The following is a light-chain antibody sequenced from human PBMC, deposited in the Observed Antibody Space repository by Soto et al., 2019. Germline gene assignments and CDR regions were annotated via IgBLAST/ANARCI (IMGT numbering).Light chain of an antibody. CDR2: SNN. CDR3: ATWDDSLNGWV. J-gene: IGLJ3*02. Sequence: QSVLTQPPSASGTPGQRVTISCSGSSSNIGSNAVSWYQQLPGTAPKVLIYSNNQRPSGVPDRFSGSKSGTSASLAISGLQSEDDADYYCATWDDSLNGWVLGGGTKLTVL. CDR1: SSNIGSNA. V-gene: IGLV1-44*01.